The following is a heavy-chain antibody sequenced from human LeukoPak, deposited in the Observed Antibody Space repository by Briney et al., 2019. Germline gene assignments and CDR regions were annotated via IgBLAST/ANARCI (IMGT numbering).Heavy chain of an antibody. J-gene: IGHJ6*02. CDR2: NNHSGST. Sequence: PSETLSLTCAVYGGSFSGYYWSWIRQPPGKGLEWIGENNHSGSTNYNPSLKSRVTISVDTSKNQFSLKLSSVTAADTAVYYCARGGLNYYGSGSYYPYYYYYYGMDVWGQGTTVTVSS. CDR1: GGSFSGYY. V-gene: IGHV4-34*01. CDR3: ARGGLNYYGSGSYYPYYYYYYGMDV. D-gene: IGHD3-10*01.